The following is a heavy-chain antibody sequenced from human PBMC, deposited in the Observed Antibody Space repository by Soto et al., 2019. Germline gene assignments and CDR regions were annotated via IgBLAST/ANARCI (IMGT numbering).Heavy chain of an antibody. CDR3: ARHFSPYGDYRYFDY. D-gene: IGHD4-17*01. CDR1: GYSFASYW. Sequence: GESLKLSCKGSGYSFASYWIAWVRQMPGKGLEWMGIIYPGDSDTRYSPSFQGQVTISADKSITTAYLQWSTLKASDTAMYYCARHFSPYGDYRYFDYWGQGTLVTVSS. J-gene: IGHJ4*02. CDR2: IYPGDSDT. V-gene: IGHV5-51*01.